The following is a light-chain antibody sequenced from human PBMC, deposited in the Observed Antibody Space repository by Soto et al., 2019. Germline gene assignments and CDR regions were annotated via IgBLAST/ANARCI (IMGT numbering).Light chain of an antibody. J-gene: IGKJ1*01. V-gene: IGKV3-15*01. CDR3: QQYRSWPRT. CDR1: QNVLPD. CDR2: GAT. Sequence: EILLTHSQATLSFSPGETPTPSSGASQNVLPDLAWYQQKPGQAPRLLVYGATTRATDAPAKFRGRGSGTEFSLTISSLQSEDSATYYCQQYRSWPRTFGQGSKVEI.